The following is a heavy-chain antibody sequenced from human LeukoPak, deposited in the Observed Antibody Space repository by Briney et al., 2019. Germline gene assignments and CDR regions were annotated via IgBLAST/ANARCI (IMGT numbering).Heavy chain of an antibody. CDR1: GFTFSSSS. J-gene: IGHJ6*03. Sequence: PGGSLRLSCAASGFTFSSSSMNWVRQAPGKGLEWVSSISSSSSYIYYADSVKGRFTISRDNAKNSLYLQMNSLRAEDTAVYYCARAPEKYDILTGSKYYYYYMDVWGKGTTVTVSS. D-gene: IGHD3-9*01. CDR3: ARAPEKYDILTGSKYYYYYMDV. V-gene: IGHV3-21*01. CDR2: ISSSSSYI.